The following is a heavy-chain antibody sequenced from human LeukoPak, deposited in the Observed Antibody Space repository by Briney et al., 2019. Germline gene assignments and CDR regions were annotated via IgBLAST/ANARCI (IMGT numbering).Heavy chain of an antibody. CDR1: GFTFSNYW. CDR3: AREGYTYGYTVGQDY. CDR2: INTYGSTT. J-gene: IGHJ4*02. Sequence: GGSLRLSCTASGFTFSNYWMHWVRQAPGEGLVWVSRINTYGSTTAYADSVKGRFAISRDNAKNTVYLQMKSLRAEDSGFYFCAREGYTYGYTVGQDYCGQGTLVTVSS. D-gene: IGHD5-18*01. V-gene: IGHV3-74*01.